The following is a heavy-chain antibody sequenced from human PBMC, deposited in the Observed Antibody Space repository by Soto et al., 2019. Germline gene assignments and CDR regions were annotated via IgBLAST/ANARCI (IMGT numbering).Heavy chain of an antibody. CDR1: GFTFSNAG. Sequence: GGSLILSCAASGFTFSNAGMNWVRQAPGKGLEWVGRIKSKTDGGTTDYAAPVKGRFTISRDDSKNTLYLQMNSLKTEDTAVYYCTTETYYYDSSGYYYYIFDYWGQGTLVTVSS. CDR2: IKSKTDGGTT. V-gene: IGHV3-15*07. D-gene: IGHD3-22*01. CDR3: TTETYYYDSSGYYYYIFDY. J-gene: IGHJ4*02.